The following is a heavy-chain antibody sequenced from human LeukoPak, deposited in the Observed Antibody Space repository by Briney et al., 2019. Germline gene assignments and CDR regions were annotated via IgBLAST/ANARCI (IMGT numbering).Heavy chain of an antibody. Sequence: GGSLRLSCAASGFTFSSYEMNWVRQAPGKGLEWVSYISSSGSTIYYADSVKGRFTISRDNAKNSLYLQMNSLRAEDTAVYYCARDHGYGGNFDALDIWGQGTMVTVSS. D-gene: IGHD4-23*01. CDR1: GFTFSSYE. CDR3: ARDHGYGGNFDALDI. J-gene: IGHJ3*02. V-gene: IGHV3-48*03. CDR2: ISSSGSTI.